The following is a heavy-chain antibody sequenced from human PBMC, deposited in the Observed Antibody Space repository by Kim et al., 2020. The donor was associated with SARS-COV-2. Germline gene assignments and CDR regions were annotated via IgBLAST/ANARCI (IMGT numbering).Heavy chain of an antibody. Sequence: KSRVTISVDTSKNQFSLKLSSVTAADTAVYYCARDNRFDGRYSSSWYIDYWGQGTLVTVSS. CDR3: ARDNRFDGRYSSSWYIDY. J-gene: IGHJ4*02. D-gene: IGHD6-13*01. V-gene: IGHV4-31*02.